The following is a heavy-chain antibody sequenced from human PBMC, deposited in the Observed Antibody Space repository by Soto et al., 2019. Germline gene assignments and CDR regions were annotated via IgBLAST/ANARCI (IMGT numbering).Heavy chain of an antibody. V-gene: IGHV4-59*08. J-gene: IGHJ4*02. CDR3: ARLRSLAIVVVPAARTI. CDR1: GGSINNHY. Sequence: SETLSLTCTVSGGSINNHYWSWIRQPPGKGLEWLGYVYYNGITNYNPSLKSRVTISVDTSKNQFSLKLSSVTAADTAVYYCARLRSLAIVVVPAARTIWGQGTLVTVSS. D-gene: IGHD2-2*03. CDR2: VYYNGIT.